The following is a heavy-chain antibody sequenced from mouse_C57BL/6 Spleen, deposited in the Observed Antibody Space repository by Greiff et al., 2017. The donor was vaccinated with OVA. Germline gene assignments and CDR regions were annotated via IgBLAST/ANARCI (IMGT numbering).Heavy chain of an antibody. J-gene: IGHJ2*01. CDR2: IWSGGST. Sequence: VQLQQSGPGLVQPSQSLSITCTVSGFSFTSYGVHWVRQSPGKGLEWLGVIWSGGSTDYNAAFISRLSISKDNSKSQVFFKMNSLQADDTAIYYCARNFYYDYDMDYWGQGTTLTVSS. D-gene: IGHD2-4*01. CDR1: GFSFTSYG. CDR3: ARNFYYDYDMDY. V-gene: IGHV2-2*01.